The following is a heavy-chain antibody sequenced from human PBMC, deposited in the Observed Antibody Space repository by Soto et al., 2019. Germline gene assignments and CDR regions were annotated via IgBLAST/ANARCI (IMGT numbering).Heavy chain of an antibody. CDR1: GDSISRGGYF. Sequence: QVQLQESGPGLVKPSQTLSLTCIVSGDSISRGGYFWTWIRQHPGKGLEWIGYIYDSGSAFYNPSLKSRVTRSVDTSKNQFSLNLRSVTAADTAVFYCARGILRPNHYRDVWGKGTAVAVSS. CDR2: IYDSGSA. V-gene: IGHV4-31*03. J-gene: IGHJ6*03. D-gene: IGHD1-26*01. CDR3: ARGILRPNHYRDV.